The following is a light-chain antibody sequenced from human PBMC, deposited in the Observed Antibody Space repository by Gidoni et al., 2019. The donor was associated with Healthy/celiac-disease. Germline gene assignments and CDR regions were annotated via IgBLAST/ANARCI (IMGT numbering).Light chain of an antibody. CDR3: QQRSNWPPMT. CDR1: QSVSSY. V-gene: IGKV3-11*01. Sequence: EIVLTQSPATLSLSPGERATLSCWASQSVSSYLAWYQQKPGQAPRLLIYDASNTAPGIPARFSGSGSGTDFTLTISSLEPEDFAVYYCQQRSNWPPMTFGQXTRLEIK. J-gene: IGKJ5*01. CDR2: DAS.